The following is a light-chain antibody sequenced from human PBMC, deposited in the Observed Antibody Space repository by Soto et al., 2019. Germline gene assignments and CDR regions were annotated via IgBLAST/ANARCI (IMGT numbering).Light chain of an antibody. J-gene: IGKJ2*01. V-gene: IGKV3-20*01. CDR2: GAS. Sequence: EIVLTQSPGTLSLSPGERATLSCRASQSFRSRYLAWYQQKPGQAPRLLIYGASSRATGIPDRFSGSGSGTDFTLTITRLEPEDFAVYYCQQYGGSPPVTFGQGTKLEIK. CDR1: QSFRSRY. CDR3: QQYGGSPPVT.